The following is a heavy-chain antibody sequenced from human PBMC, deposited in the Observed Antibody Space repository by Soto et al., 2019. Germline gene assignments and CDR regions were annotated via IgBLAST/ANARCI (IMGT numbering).Heavy chain of an antibody. CDR1: GFTFSDYY. Sequence: WGSLRLSCAASGFTFSDYYMSWIRQAPGKGLEWVSYISSSGSTIYYADSVKGRFTISRDNAKNSLYLQMNSLRAEDTAVYYCATDLVGSRSKLVVVAATGFDYWGQGTLVTVCS. CDR2: ISSSGSTI. V-gene: IGHV3-11*01. J-gene: IGHJ4*02. D-gene: IGHD2-15*01. CDR3: ATDLVGSRSKLVVVAATGFDY.